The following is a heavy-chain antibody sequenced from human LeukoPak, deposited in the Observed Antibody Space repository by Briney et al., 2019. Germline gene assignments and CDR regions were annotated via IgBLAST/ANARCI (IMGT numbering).Heavy chain of an antibody. CDR3: ARNNVVGVTKVAFDI. CDR1: GDSFSSNSAA. CDR2: TYYGSKWYT. J-gene: IGHJ3*02. Sequence: SDTLSLTCAISGDSFSSNSAAWNWIRQSPSRGLEWLGRTYYGSKWYTDYEVSAKSQTPINPDTSKNQFYLQLNSVTPEDKAMYYCARNNVVGVTKVAFDIWGQGTMVTVSS. D-gene: IGHD1-26*01. V-gene: IGHV6-1*01.